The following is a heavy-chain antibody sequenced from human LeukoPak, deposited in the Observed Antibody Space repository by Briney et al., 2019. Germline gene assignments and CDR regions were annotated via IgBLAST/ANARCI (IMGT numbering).Heavy chain of an antibody. CDR1: GGSFSGYY. J-gene: IGHJ5*02. Sequence: PSETLSLTCAVYGGSFSGYYWSWIRQPPGKGLEWIGEINHSGSTNYNTSLKSRVTISVDTSKNQFSLKLSSVTAADTAVYYCARRRIMITFGGVTATNNWFDPWGQGTLVTVSS. D-gene: IGHD3-16*01. CDR3: ARRRIMITFGGVTATNNWFDP. CDR2: INHSGST. V-gene: IGHV4-34*01.